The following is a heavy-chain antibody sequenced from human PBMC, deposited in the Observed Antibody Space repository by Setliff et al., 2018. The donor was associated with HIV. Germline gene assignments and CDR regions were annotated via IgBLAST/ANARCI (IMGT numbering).Heavy chain of an antibody. CDR2: IYHVGTT. D-gene: IGHD3-10*01. CDR3: VTTDYFYGRNNFEY. Sequence: SETLSLTCTVSGDSIGRGNYFWTWIRQHPGKGLERIGNIYHVGTTYYNPSLKSRVTLSVDPSKSQFSLKLTSVTAADTALYYCVTTDYFYGRNNFEYWGQGALVTVSS. CDR1: GDSIGRGNYF. V-gene: IGHV4-38-2*02. J-gene: IGHJ4*02.